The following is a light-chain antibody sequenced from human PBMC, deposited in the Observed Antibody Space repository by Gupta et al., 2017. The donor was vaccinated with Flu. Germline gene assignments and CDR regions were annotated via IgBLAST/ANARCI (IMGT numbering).Light chain of an antibody. CDR2: EVS. CDR1: NSDLGTFNF. Sequence: QSALTQPASVSGSPGQSITISCTGINSDLGTFNFVSWYQHHPGKAPRLIIYEVSSRPLGVPYRFSGSKSDNTASLTISGLQAEDEGHYYCSSYTTSNSLVFGGGTKVTVL. V-gene: IGLV2-14*01. CDR3: SSYTTSNSLV. J-gene: IGLJ3*02.